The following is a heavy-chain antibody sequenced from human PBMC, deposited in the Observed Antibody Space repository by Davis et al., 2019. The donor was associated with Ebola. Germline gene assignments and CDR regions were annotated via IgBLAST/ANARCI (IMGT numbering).Heavy chain of an antibody. Sequence: GESLKISCAASGLTFSNAWMNWVRQAPGKGLEWVGRIESRADGGTTDYAAPVKGRFTISRDDSKNTLYLQMNSLKTEDTAVYYCTKSGFLQWLIDYYYCFMDVWGKGTPGHRLL. CDR1: GLTFSNAW. CDR2: IESRADGGTT. D-gene: IGHD3-3*01. J-gene: IGHJ6*03. V-gene: IGHV3-15*04. CDR3: TKSGFLQWLIDYYYCFMDV.